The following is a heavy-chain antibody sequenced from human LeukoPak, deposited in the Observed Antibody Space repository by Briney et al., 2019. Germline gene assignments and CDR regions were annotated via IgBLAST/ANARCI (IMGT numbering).Heavy chain of an antibody. Sequence: PGGSLRLSCAASGFTFSSYAMSWVRQAPGKGLEWVSAISGSGGSTYYADSVKGRFTISRDNSKNTLYLQMNSLRAEDTAVYYCAKGYDPYSGSYSEHAFDIWGQGTMVTVSS. CDR1: GFTFSSYA. CDR2: ISGSGGST. V-gene: IGHV3-23*01. D-gene: IGHD1-26*01. CDR3: AKGYDPYSGSYSEHAFDI. J-gene: IGHJ3*02.